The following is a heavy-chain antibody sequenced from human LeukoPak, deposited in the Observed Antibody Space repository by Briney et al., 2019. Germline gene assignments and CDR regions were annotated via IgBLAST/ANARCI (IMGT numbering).Heavy chain of an antibody. D-gene: IGHD6-13*01. J-gene: IGHJ5*02. CDR3: AREADSIAAAGMETGWFDP. V-gene: IGHV4-38-2*02. CDR1: GYSISSGYY. CDR2: IYYSGST. Sequence: ASETLSLTCTVSGYSISSGYYWGWIRQPPGKGLEWIGSIYYSGSTYYNPSLKSRVTISVDTSKNQFSLKLRSVTAADTAVYYCAREADSIAAAGMETGWFDPWGQGTLVTVSS.